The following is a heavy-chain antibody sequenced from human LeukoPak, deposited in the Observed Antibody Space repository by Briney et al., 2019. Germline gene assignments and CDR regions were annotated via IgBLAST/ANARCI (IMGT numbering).Heavy chain of an antibody. V-gene: IGHV4-34*01. D-gene: IGHD2-2*01. CDR2: INHSGST. CDR3: ARSTYCSSTSCRDY. J-gene: IGHJ4*02. Sequence: SETLSLTCAVYGGSFSGYYWSWIRQPPGKGLEWIGEINHSGSTNYNPSLKSRVTISVDTSKNQFSLKLSSVTAADTAVYYCARSTYCSSTSCRDYWGQGTLVTVSS. CDR1: GGSFSGYY.